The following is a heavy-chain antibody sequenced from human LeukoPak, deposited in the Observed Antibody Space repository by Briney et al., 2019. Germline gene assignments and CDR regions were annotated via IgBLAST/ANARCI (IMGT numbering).Heavy chain of an antibody. CDR1: GFTFSSYE. CDR2: ISSSGRYI. CDR3: VRNFGDGFDY. D-gene: IGHD4-17*01. V-gene: IGHV3-48*03. J-gene: IGHJ4*02. Sequence: GGSLRLSCAASGFTFSSYEMDWVRQAPGKGLEWVAHISSSGRYIDYADSVKGRITISRDNAKKSVDLQMNSLSAEDTSVYYCVRNFGDGFDYWGQGTIVIVSS.